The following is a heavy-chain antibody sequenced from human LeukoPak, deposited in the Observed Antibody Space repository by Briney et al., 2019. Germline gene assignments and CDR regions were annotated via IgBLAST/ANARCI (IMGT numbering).Heavy chain of an antibody. CDR2: IKQDGSEK. V-gene: IGHV3-7*01. CDR1: GFTFSSYW. J-gene: IGHJ4*02. CDR3: AKSRGSVDY. Sequence: GGSLRLSCAASGFTFSSYWMSWVRQAPGRGLEWVANIKQDGSEKYYVDSVKGRFTISRDNAKNSLYLQMNSLSAEDTAVYYCAKSRGSVDYWGQGTLVTVSS. D-gene: IGHD3-10*01.